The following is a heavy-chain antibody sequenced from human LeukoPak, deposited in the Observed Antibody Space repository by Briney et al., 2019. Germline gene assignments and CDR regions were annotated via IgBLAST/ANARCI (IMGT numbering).Heavy chain of an antibody. CDR3: ATMGAKNFDH. CDR2: INPNTGGT. J-gene: IGHJ4*02. Sequence: ASVKVSCKASGYTFTDYDIHWVRQAPGQGLEWLGWINPNTGGTHCVQKFQDRVTMTRDRSIRTAYMEVSRLGSDDTAEYYCATMGAKNFDHWGQGTLVTVSS. V-gene: IGHV1-2*02. D-gene: IGHD1-26*01. CDR1: GYTFTDYD.